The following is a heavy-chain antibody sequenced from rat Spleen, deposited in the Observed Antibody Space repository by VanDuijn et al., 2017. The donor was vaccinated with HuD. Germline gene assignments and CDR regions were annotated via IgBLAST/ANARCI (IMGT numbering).Heavy chain of an antibody. Sequence: EVQLVESGGGLVQPGSPLKLSCAASGFTFSSNWLNWIRQAPKKGLEWVATISYDGSSTNYRDSVKGRFTISRDNAKSTLYLQLDSLRSEDTATYYCATDTFYDGTYYPGGFDYWGQGVMVTVSS. V-gene: IGHV5-29*01. CDR3: ATDTFYDGTYYPGGFDY. CDR2: ISYDGSST. J-gene: IGHJ2*01. D-gene: IGHD1-12*02. CDR1: GFTFSSNW.